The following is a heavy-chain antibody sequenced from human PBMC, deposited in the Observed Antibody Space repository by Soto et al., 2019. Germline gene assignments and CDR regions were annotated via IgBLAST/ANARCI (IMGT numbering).Heavy chain of an antibody. CDR3: ATYTAFAKYYFDY. CDR2: IYPSGTI. V-gene: IGHV4-30-2*01. Sequence: SETLSLTCAVSSVSITTNGYSWSWIRQPPGKGLEWIGYIYPSGTIFYNPSLNSRVTISADTSNNQFSLKLNSVTAADTAVYFCATYTAFAKYYFDYWGRGTLVTVSS. J-gene: IGHJ4*02. CDR1: SVSITTNGYS. D-gene: IGHD3-16*01.